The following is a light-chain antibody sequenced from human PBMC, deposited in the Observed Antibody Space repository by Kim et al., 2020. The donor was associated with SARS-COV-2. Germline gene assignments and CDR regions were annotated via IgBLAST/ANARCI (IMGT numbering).Light chain of an antibody. CDR3: CSYAGSSIVV. V-gene: IGLV2-23*02. CDR1: SSDVGSYNL. Sequence: QSITLACTGTSSDVGSYNLVSWYQQHPGKAPKLMIYEVSKRPSGVSNRFSGSKSGNTASLTISGLQAEDEADYYCCSYAGSSIVVFGGGTQLTVL. CDR2: EVS. J-gene: IGLJ2*01.